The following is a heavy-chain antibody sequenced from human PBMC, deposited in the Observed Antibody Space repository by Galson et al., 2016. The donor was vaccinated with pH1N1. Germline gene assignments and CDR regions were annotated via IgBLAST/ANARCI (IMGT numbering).Heavy chain of an antibody. Sequence: SLRLSCAASGFTFSRYYMTWVRQAPGKGLEWVANIKQDGSEKNYVDSVKGRFTISRDNAKNSVYLQMNSLRAEDTAVYYCAKENRGCEYWGQGTLVTVSS. V-gene: IGHV3-7*01. CDR3: AKENRGCEY. CDR2: IKQDGSEK. CDR1: GFTFSRYY. J-gene: IGHJ4*02. D-gene: IGHD7-27*01.